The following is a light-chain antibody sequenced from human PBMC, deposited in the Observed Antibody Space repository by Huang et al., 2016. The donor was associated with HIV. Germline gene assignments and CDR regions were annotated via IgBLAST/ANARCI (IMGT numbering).Light chain of an antibody. CDR3: QQHNNWPYT. CDR2: GTS. J-gene: IGKJ2*01. V-gene: IGKV3-15*01. Sequence: EIVMTQSPATLSVSPGERATLSCRASQSVSRNLAWHQQKPGQAPRLLIYGTSTRATGIPARFSGSGSGTEFTLTISSLQSEDFAVYYCQQHNNWPYTFGQGTKLEIK. CDR1: QSVSRN.